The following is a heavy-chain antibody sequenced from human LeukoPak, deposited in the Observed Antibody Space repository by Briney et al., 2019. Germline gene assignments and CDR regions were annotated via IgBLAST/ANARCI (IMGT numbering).Heavy chain of an antibody. Sequence: GGSLRLSCAASGFTFSSYSMNWVRQAPGKGLEWVSYISSSSSTIYYADSVKGRFTISRDNAKNSLYLQMNSLRAEDTAVYYCARDDSVIGSYLVDYWGQGTLVTVSS. CDR2: ISSSSSTI. CDR1: GFTFSSYS. J-gene: IGHJ4*02. D-gene: IGHD1-26*01. V-gene: IGHV3-48*01. CDR3: ARDDSVIGSYLVDY.